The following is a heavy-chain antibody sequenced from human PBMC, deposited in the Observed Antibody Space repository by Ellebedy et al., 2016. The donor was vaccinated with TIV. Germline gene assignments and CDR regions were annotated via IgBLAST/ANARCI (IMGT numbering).Heavy chain of an antibody. Sequence: ASVKVSCXASGGTFSSYAISWVRQAPGQGLEWMGIINPSGGGTSYAQKFQGRVTMTRDTSTSTVYMELSSLRSEDTAVYYCARENSDTPASDYWGQGTLVTVSS. CDR3: ARENSDTPASDY. CDR1: GGTFSSYA. CDR2: INPSGGGT. V-gene: IGHV1-46*01. D-gene: IGHD2-2*01. J-gene: IGHJ4*02.